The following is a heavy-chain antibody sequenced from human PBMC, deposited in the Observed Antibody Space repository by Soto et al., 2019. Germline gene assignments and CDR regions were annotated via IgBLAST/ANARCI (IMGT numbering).Heavy chain of an antibody. V-gene: IGHV2-5*02. CDR1: GFSLSTSGVG. CDR2: IYWDDDK. CDR3: AHSAPLAYGSGSYLDY. Sequence: QITLKESGPTLVKPTQTLTLTCTFSGFSLSTSGVGVGWIRQPPGKALEWLALIYWDDDKRYSPSLKSRLTITKDTSKNQVVLTMTNMDPVDTATYYCAHSAPLAYGSGSYLDYWGQGTLVTVSS. J-gene: IGHJ4*02. D-gene: IGHD3-10*01.